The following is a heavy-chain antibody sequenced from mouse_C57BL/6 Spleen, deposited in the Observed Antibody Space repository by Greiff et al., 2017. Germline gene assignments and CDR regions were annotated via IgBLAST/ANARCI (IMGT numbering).Heavy chain of an antibody. J-gene: IGHJ4*01. V-gene: IGHV5-17*01. CDR1: GFTFSDYG. CDR3: AMALLLRYALGAMDY. CDR2: ISSGSSTI. Sequence: EVQRVESGGGLVKPGGSLKLSCAASGFTFSDYGMHWVRQAPEKGLEWVAYISSGSSTIYYADTVKGRFTISRDNAKNTLFLQMTSLRSEDTAMYYCAMALLLRYALGAMDYWGQGTSVTVSS. D-gene: IGHD1-1*01.